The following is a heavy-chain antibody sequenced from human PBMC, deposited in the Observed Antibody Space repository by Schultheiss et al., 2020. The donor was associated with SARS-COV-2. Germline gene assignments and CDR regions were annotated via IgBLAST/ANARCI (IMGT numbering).Heavy chain of an antibody. CDR3: ARDRGMVTMIVVVIHDAFDI. CDR2: IYYSGST. Sequence: GSLRLSCAVYGGSFSGYYWSWIRQPPGKGLEWIGYIYYSGSTNYNPSLKSRVTISVDTSKNQFSLKLSSVTAADTAVYYCARDRGMVTMIVVVIHDAFDIWGQGTMVTVSS. CDR1: GGSFSGYY. J-gene: IGHJ3*02. V-gene: IGHV4-59*12. D-gene: IGHD3-22*01.